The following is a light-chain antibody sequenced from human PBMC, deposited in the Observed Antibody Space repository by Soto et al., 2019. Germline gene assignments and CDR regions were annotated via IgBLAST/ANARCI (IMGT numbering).Light chain of an antibody. V-gene: IGLV2-18*02. Sequence: QYALTQPPSVSGSPGQSVTISCTGTISDIGTYNRVSWYQQPPGTAPKLMIYEVSNRPSGVPDRFSGSKSGKTASLTISGLQADDEADYYCSSYTTTNTYVFGTGTKVTVL. CDR2: EVS. CDR3: SSYTTTNTYV. J-gene: IGLJ1*01. CDR1: ISDIGTYNR.